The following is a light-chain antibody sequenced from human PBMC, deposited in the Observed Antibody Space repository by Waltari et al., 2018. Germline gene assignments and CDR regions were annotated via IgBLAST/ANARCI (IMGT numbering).Light chain of an antibody. CDR2: RAS. J-gene: IGKJ1*01. CDR1: QSVRTF. Sequence: DIQMTQSPSTLSASVGDRVTITCRASQSVRTFLAWYQQKPGKAPKLLIYRASTLESGVPSRFAGSGSETKFTLTISGLQPDDFATYYCQQYNHYSWTFGQGTEVDIK. V-gene: IGKV1-5*03. CDR3: QQYNHYSWT.